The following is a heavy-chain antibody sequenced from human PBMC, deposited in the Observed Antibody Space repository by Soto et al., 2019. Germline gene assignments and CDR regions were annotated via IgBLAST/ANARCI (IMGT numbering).Heavy chain of an antibody. CDR2: INPSGGST. D-gene: IGHD3-3*01. V-gene: IGHV1-46*01. Sequence: GASVKVSCKASGYTFTSYYMHWVRQAPGQGLEWMGIINPSGGSTSYAQKFQGRVTMTRDTSTSTVYMELSSLRSEDTAVYYRARAAYYDFWSGPDPYYYYGMDVWGQGTTVTVSS. CDR1: GYTFTSYY. CDR3: ARAAYYDFWSGPDPYYYYGMDV. J-gene: IGHJ6*02.